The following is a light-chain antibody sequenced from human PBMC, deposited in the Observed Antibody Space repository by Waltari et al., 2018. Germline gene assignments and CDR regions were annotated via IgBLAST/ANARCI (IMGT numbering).Light chain of an antibody. CDR3: AAWDDSLNGVV. CDR1: SSNIGSNT. V-gene: IGLV1-44*01. CDR2: SNN. Sequence: QSVLTQPPSASGTPGQRVTISCSGSSSNIGSNTVNWYQQLPGTAPKLLIYSNNQGPLGVPDRFSGSKSGTSASLAISGFQSEDEADYYCAAWDDSLNGVVFGGGTKLTVL. J-gene: IGLJ2*01.